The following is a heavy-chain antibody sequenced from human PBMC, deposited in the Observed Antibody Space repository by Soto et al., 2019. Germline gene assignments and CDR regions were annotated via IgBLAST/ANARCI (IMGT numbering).Heavy chain of an antibody. Sequence: QVQLVESGGGVVQPGRSLRLSCAASGFTFSSYGMHWVRQAPGKGLEWVAVISYDGSNKYYADSVKGRFTISRDNSKNTLYLQMNSLRAEVTAVYYCAKDLGGGFDPWGQGTLVTVSS. V-gene: IGHV3-30*18. CDR1: GFTFSSYG. J-gene: IGHJ5*02. CDR3: AKDLGGGFDP. CDR2: ISYDGSNK. D-gene: IGHD1-26*01.